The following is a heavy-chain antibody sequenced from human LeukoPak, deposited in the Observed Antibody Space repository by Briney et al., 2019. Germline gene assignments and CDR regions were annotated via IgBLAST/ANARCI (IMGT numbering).Heavy chain of an antibody. D-gene: IGHD5-12*01. CDR1: GFSFRDFW. Sequence: PGGSLRLSCAASGFSFRDFWMTWVRQAPGKGLEGGANINQGGSGKYYVDVVKGRFTISRDDAKSSLYVQMTSLRDEETAVYYCARFGYSGWNLEYWGQGTLVTVSS. CDR2: INQGGSGK. V-gene: IGHV3-7*01. J-gene: IGHJ4*02. CDR3: ARFGYSGWNLEY.